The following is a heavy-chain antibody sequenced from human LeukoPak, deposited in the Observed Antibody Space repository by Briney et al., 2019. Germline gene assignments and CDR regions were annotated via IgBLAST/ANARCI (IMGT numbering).Heavy chain of an antibody. V-gene: IGHV3-23*01. Sequence: GGSLRLSCAASGFTFSSYAMSWVRQAPGKGLEWVSAISGSGGSTYYADSVKGRFTISRDNSKNTLYLQMNSLRAEDTAVYYRAKPTRYDSSGYWYWYFDLWGRGTLVTVSS. CDR3: AKPTRYDSSGYWYWYFDL. CDR1: GFTFSSYA. J-gene: IGHJ2*01. D-gene: IGHD3-22*01. CDR2: ISGSGGST.